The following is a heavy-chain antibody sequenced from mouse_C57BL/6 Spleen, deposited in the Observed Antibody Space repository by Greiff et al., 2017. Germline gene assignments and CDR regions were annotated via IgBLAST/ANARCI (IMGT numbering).Heavy chain of an antibody. J-gene: IGHJ2*01. CDR1: GYAFSSYC. V-gene: IGHV1-80*01. CDR2: IYPGDGDT. Sequence: VQLQQSGAELVKPGASVKISCKASGYAFSSYCMNWVKQRPGKGLEWIGQIYPGDGDTNYNGKFKGKATLTADKSSTTAYLQLSSLTSEDSWVYFCERRGRNYFDYWRQGATHTAST. CDR3: ERRGRNYFDY.